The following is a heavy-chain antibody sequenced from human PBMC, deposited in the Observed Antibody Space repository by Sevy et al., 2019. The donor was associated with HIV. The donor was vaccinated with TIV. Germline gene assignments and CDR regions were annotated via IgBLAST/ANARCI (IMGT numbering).Heavy chain of an antibody. CDR1: GFTLSSHV. V-gene: IGHV3-30*18. CDR3: AKDPRPYGDNDEGFDY. CDR2: LSYDGVTR. J-gene: IGHJ4*01. Sequence: GGSLRLSCEVSGFTLSSHVMHWVRQAPGKGLEWVAGLSYDGVTRYYPDSVKGRFAISRDNSRNSLYLQMNSLRPEDTAVYYCAKDPRPYGDNDEGFDYWGHGTLVTVSS. D-gene: IGHD4-17*01.